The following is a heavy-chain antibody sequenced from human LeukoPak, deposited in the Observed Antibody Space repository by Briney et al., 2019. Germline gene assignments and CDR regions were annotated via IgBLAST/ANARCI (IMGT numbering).Heavy chain of an antibody. CDR1: GLSVSSND. V-gene: IGHV3-53*01. CDR2: IYSDGST. J-gene: IGHJ4*02. Sequence: TGGSLRLSCAASGLSVSSNDISWVRQAPGKGLEWVSVIYSDGSTKYADSVKARFTISRDNSKNTVYLQMNSLRVEDTAVYYCARATLDNWGQGTLVTVSS. CDR3: ARATLDN.